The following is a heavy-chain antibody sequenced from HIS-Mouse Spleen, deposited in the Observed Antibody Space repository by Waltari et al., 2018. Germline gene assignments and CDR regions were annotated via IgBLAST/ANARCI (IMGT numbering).Heavy chain of an antibody. J-gene: IGHJ3*02. Sequence: QVQLQESGPGLVKPSETLSLTCTVSGGSISSYYWSWIRQPAGKGLEWIGRFYTSGSTHYHPPTKSRVTMSVDTSKNQFSLKLSSVTAADTAVYYCARDFHDFWSGYYGGDKKHDAFDIWGQGTMVTVSS. D-gene: IGHD3-3*01. CDR1: GGSISSYY. CDR2: FYTSGST. V-gene: IGHV4-4*07. CDR3: ARDFHDFWSGYYGGDKKHDAFDI.